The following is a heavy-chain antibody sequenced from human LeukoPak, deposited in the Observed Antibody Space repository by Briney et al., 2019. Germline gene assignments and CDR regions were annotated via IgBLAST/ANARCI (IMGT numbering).Heavy chain of an antibody. CDR3: VRGGLSTWS. CDR1: GFTFKLYW. V-gene: IGHV3-74*01. CDR2: INDDGSDT. J-gene: IGHJ5*02. Sequence: GGSLRLSCAVSGFTFKLYWMHWVRQAPGKGPVWVSRINDDGSDTTYADSVKGRFTISRDDAKNMLFLQMNSLRAEDTAVYYCVRGGLSTWSWGQGTLVTVSS. D-gene: IGHD2-15*01.